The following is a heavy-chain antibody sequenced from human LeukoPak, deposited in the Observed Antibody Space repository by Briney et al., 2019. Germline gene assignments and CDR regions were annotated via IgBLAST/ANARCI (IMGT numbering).Heavy chain of an antibody. D-gene: IGHD3-10*01. V-gene: IGHV1-8*01. CDR3: ARGRRVRGVTYWFDP. CDR2: INPNSGNT. J-gene: IGHJ5*02. Sequence: INPNSGNTGYAQKFQGRVTMTRNTSISTAYMELSSLRSEDTAVYYCARGRRVRGVTYWFDPWGQGTLVTVSS.